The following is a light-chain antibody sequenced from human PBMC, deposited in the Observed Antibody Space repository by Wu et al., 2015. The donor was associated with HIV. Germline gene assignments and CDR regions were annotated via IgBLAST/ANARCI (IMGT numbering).Light chain of an antibody. J-gene: IGKJ5*01. CDR3: QQLNSYPLT. Sequence: IQLTQSPFFLSASVGDRVNITCRASQDISSYLAWYQQKPGKAPKLLMYDTSTLQSDIPSRFSGSGSGTHFILTISRLQPEDFATYYCQQLNSYPLTFGQGTRLEIK. CDR2: DTS. CDR1: QDISSY. V-gene: IGKV1-9*01.